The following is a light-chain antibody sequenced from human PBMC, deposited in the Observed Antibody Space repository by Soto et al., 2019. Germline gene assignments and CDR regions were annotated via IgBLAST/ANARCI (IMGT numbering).Light chain of an antibody. Sequence: EIVMTQSPGTLSVSPGERATLSCWASQSVGANLAWYQQKPCQAPRLLIYAASTRAIGIPARFSASGSGTEFTLTISSLQSEDFAVYYCQQYNNWPTWTFGQGTKVDIK. CDR1: QSVGAN. J-gene: IGKJ1*01. V-gene: IGKV3-15*01. CDR2: AAS. CDR3: QQYNNWPTWT.